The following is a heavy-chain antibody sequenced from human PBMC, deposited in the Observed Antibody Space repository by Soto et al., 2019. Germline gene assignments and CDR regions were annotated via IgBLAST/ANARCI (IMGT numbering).Heavy chain of an antibody. Sequence: VKVSCKASGYTFTSYGISWVRQAPGQGLEWMGWISAYNGNTNYAQKLQGRVTMTTDTSTSTAYMELRSLRSDDTAVYYCAGGEKAEGAPPNYYYGRAVGAKGPTAPV. J-gene: IGHJ6*04. V-gene: IGHV1-18*04. CDR3: AGGEKAEGAPPNYYYGRAV. CDR1: GYTFTSYG. CDR2: ISAYNGNT. D-gene: IGHD3-10*01.